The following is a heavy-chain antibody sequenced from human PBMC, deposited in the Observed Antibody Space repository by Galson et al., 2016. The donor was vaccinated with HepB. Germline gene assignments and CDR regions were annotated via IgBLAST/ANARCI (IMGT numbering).Heavy chain of an antibody. D-gene: IGHD1-26*01. J-gene: IGHJ5*02. CDR2: IDWDDDK. V-gene: IGHV2-70*04. CDR3: ARMGSGNYLFDP. Sequence: PALVTPTQTLTLTCSFSGFSLQTSGMRVSWIRQPPGKALEWLARIDWDDDKFYSTSLKTRLSISKDTSKNQVVLTMTNMDPVDTATYFCARMGSGNYLFDPWGQGTLVTVSS. CDR1: GFSLQTSGMR.